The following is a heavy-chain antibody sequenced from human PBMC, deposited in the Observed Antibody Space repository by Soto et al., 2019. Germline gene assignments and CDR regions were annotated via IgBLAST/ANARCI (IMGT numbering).Heavy chain of an antibody. CDR1: GFTFDDYA. CDR2: ISWNSGSI. Sequence: GGSLRLSCAASGFTFDDYAMHWVRQAPGKGLEWVSGISWNSGSIGYADSVKGRFTISRDNAKNSLYLQMNSLRAEDTALYYCAKGGRVVVIIPVYFCYWGQGTLVTVSS. J-gene: IGHJ4*02. CDR3: AKGGRVVVIIPVYFCY. V-gene: IGHV3-9*01. D-gene: IGHD3-3*01.